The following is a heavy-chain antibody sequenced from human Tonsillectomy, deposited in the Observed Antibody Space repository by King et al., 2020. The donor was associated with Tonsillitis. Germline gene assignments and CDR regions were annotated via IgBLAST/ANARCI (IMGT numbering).Heavy chain of an antibody. CDR1: GGSISSYY. J-gene: IGHJ4*02. CDR2: IYYSGST. V-gene: IGHV4-59*08. CDR3: ARHGRQQQSPDY. D-gene: IGHD6-13*01. Sequence: VQLQESGPGLVKPSETLSLTCTVSGGSISSYYWSWIRQPPGKGLEWIGYIYYSGSTNYNPSLKSRVTRSVDTSKNQFSLTLSSVTAADTAVYYCARHGRQQQSPDYWGQGTLVTVSS.